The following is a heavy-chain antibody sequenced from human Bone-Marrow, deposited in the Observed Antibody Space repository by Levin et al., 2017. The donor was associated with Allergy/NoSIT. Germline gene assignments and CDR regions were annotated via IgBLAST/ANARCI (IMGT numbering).Heavy chain of an antibody. CDR1: GFTFSSYA. Sequence: GGSLRLSCAASGFTFSSYAMHWVRQAPGKGLEWVAVISYDGSNKYYADSVKGRFTISRDNSKNTLYLQMNSLRAEDTAVYYCARDFGHSWNYGYYYGMDVWGQGTTVTVSS. J-gene: IGHJ6*02. D-gene: IGHD1-7*01. CDR2: ISYDGSNK. V-gene: IGHV3-30*04. CDR3: ARDFGHSWNYGYYYGMDV.